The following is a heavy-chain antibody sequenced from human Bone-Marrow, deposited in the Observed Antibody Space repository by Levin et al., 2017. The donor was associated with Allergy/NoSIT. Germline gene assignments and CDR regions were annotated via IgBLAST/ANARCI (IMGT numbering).Heavy chain of an antibody. CDR1: GFIFSNYW. CDR3: ARRDERGGFFDL. CDR2: IYSDVTST. D-gene: IGHD3-16*01. Sequence: GESLKISCTASGFIFSNYWMHWVRQAPGKRPVWVSRIYSDVTSTHYADSVKGRFAISRDNAKNTLYLQMNSLRAEDTAVYYCARRDERGGFFDLWGRGTLVTVSS. J-gene: IGHJ2*01. V-gene: IGHV3-74*01.